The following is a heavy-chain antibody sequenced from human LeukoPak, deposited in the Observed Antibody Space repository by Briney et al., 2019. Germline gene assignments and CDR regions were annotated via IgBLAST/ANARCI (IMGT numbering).Heavy chain of an antibody. CDR1: GFTFSSYG. J-gene: IGHJ5*02. CDR3: AKEGYCSGGSCYRRSDWFDP. CDR2: ISGSGGST. V-gene: IGHV3-23*01. Sequence: GGSLRLSCAASGFTFSSYGMSWVRQAPGKGLEWVSAISGSGGSTYYADSVKGRFTISRDNSKNTLYLQMNSLRAEDTAVYYCAKEGYCSGGSCYRRSDWFDPWGQGTLVTVSS. D-gene: IGHD2-15*01.